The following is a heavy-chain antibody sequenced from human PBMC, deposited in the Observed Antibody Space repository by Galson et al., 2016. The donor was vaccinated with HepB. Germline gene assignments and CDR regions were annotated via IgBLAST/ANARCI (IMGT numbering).Heavy chain of an antibody. CDR3: ASSGVDEDYESGGGGGMDV. V-gene: IGHV1-24*01. J-gene: IGHJ6*02. Sequence: SVKVSCKVSGHTLLDLSIHWVRQAPGKGLEWMGGFHHEDGETIYAPNFQGRVRMTEDTSTDTAYMELSSLRSEDTAIYYCASSGVDEDYESGGGGGMDVWGQGTTVSVSS. CDR2: FHHEDGET. D-gene: IGHD3-22*01. CDR1: GHTLLDLS.